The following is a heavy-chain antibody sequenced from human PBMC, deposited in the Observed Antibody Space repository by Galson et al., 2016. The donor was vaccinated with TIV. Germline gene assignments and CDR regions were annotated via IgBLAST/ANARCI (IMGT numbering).Heavy chain of an antibody. CDR1: GFSLNTSGVS. J-gene: IGHJ6*03. Sequence: PALVKPTQTLTLTCSFSGFSLNTSGVSVGWVRQSPRKTLEWLALIYWDDDKRYNPSLKTRLSITKDASKNHVVLRMTSMAPLDTATYYCAHRRHTYYYHIDVWGNGTTVTVSS. V-gene: IGHV2-5*02. CDR2: IYWDDDK. CDR3: AHRRHTYYYHIDV.